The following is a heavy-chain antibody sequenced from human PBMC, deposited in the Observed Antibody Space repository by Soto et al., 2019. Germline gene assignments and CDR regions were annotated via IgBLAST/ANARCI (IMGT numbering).Heavy chain of an antibody. Sequence: EVQLVESGGGLVKPGGSLRLSCAASGFTFSSYNMNWVRHAPGKGLEWVSSISSSSDYMYYADSVKGRFTISRDNAKNSLYLQMNSLRAEDTAVYYCARSLGYCSGGNCYYFDCWGQGTLVTVSS. V-gene: IGHV3-21*01. D-gene: IGHD2-15*01. CDR1: GFTFSSYN. CDR2: ISSSSDYM. CDR3: ARSLGYCSGGNCYYFDC. J-gene: IGHJ4*02.